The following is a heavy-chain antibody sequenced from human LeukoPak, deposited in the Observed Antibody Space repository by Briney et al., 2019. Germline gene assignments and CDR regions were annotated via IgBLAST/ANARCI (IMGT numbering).Heavy chain of an antibody. V-gene: IGHV4-38-2*01. CDR1: GYSISSGYY. CDR2: IYHSGST. CDR3: ARVGDSSGYYYGITEYFQH. J-gene: IGHJ1*01. D-gene: IGHD3-22*01. Sequence: SETLSLTCAVSGYSISSGYYWGWIRQPPGKGLEWIGSIYHSGSTYYNPSLKSRVTISVDTSKNQFSLKLSSVTAADTAVYYCARVGDSSGYYYGITEYFQHWGQGTLVTVSS.